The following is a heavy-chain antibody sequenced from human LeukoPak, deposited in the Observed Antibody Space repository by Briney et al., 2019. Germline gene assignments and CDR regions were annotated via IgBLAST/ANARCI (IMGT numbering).Heavy chain of an antibody. CDR3: ARDTYYYDSSGYGKFDP. J-gene: IGHJ5*02. CDR2: IYYSGST. V-gene: IGHV4-59*01. D-gene: IGHD3-22*01. Sequence: GSLRLSCAASGFTFSSYGMSWVRQAPGKGLEWIGYIYYSGSTNYNPSLKSRVTISVDTSKNQFSLKLSSVTAADTAVYYCARDTYYYDSSGYGKFDPWGQGTLVTVSS. CDR1: GFTFSSYG.